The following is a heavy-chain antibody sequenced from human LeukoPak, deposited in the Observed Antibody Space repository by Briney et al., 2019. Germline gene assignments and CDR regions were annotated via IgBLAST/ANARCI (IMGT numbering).Heavy chain of an antibody. CDR2: IYRSGST. CDR3: ARHRTRLNWFDP. Sequence: SETLSLTCTVSGYSISSGYYWGWIRQPPGKGLEWLGSIYRSGSTYYNPSLKSRVTIFVDTSKNQFSLKLRSVTAADTAVYYCARHRTRLNWFDPWGQGTLVTVSS. D-gene: IGHD1-1*01. J-gene: IGHJ5*02. CDR1: GYSISSGYY. V-gene: IGHV4-38-2*02.